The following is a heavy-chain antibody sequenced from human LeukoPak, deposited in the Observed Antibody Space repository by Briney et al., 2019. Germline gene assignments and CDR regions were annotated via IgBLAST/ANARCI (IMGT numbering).Heavy chain of an antibody. CDR2: ITSTTNYI. D-gene: IGHD2-2*01. J-gene: IGHJ4*02. CDR1: GFPLSGYS. Sequence: GSLRLSCAASGFPLSGYSMNWVRQPPGKGPEWVSSITSTTNYIYYADSVKGRFTISRDNAKNSLYLQMHSLRAEDTAVYYCARVGYCSSSTCRNHFDYWGQGTLVTVSS. CDR3: ARVGYCSSSTCRNHFDY. V-gene: IGHV3-21*01.